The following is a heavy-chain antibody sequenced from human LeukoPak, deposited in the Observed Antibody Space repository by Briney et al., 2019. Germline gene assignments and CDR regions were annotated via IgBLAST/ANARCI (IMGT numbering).Heavy chain of an antibody. CDR2: ISGGGDST. CDR1: GFTFSSFA. V-gene: IGHV3-23*01. J-gene: IGHJ5*02. D-gene: IGHD2-15*01. Sequence: GGSLRLSCAASGFTFSSFAMSWVRQIPGRGLEWVSAISGGGDSTYYADSVKGRFTISRDNSRNTLYLQVNSLRAEDTALYYCVKDQGLYSFDWFDPWGQGTLVTVSS. CDR3: VKDQGLYSFDWFDP.